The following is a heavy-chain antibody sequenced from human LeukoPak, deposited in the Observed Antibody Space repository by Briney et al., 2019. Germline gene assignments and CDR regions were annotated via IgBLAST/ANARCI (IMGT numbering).Heavy chain of an antibody. CDR1: GGSISGYY. V-gene: IGHV4-59*01. Sequence: PSETLSLTCTVSGGSISGYYWNWIRQPPGKGLEWIGYIYYTGSTNYNSSLKSRVTISVDTSKNQFSLKLSSVTATDTAVYYCARGGYASGWYLDYWGQGTLVTVSS. CDR3: ARGGYASGWYLDY. J-gene: IGHJ4*02. CDR2: IYYTGST. D-gene: IGHD6-19*01.